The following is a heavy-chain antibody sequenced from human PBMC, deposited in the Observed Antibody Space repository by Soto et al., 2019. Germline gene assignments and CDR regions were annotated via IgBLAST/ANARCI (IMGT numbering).Heavy chain of an antibody. CDR2: ISYDGGNN. Sequence: GGSLRLSCAASGFTFSSYGMYWVRQAPGKGLERVAAISYDGGNNYHADSVKGRFTISRDNTKNTLYLQLNSLRTEDTAVYYCAKDIVKYTYGACDYWGQGVLVTVSS. CDR3: AKDIVKYTYGACDY. V-gene: IGHV3-30*18. CDR1: GFTFSSYG. J-gene: IGHJ4*02. D-gene: IGHD5-18*01.